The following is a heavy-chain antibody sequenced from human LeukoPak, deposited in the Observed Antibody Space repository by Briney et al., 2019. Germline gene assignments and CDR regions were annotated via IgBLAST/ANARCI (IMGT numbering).Heavy chain of an antibody. CDR3: AKAKPQGSDRDFDY. D-gene: IGHD1-14*01. V-gene: IGHV1-2*06. J-gene: IGHJ4*02. Sequence: ASVKVSCKTSGYTFTGYYMHWVRQAPGQGLEWMGRINPNSGDTNYAQKFQGRVTMPGDTSITTAYMELNSLRSDDTAVYYCAKAKPQGSDRDFDYWGQGTLVTVSS. CDR1: GYTFTGYY. CDR2: INPNSGDT.